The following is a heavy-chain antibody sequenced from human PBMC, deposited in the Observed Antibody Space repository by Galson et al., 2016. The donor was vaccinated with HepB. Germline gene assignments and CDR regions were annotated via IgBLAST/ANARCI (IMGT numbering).Heavy chain of an antibody. J-gene: IGHJ2*01. CDR1: GFNFSIYS. D-gene: IGHD3-10*01. V-gene: IGHV3-48*02. CDR3: VRDVVVSGKFAEFIYSYFDP. Sequence: SLRLSCAASGFNFSIYSINWVRQAPGKGLEWISYISRTHRTIYYADSVKGRFTSSRDNVKNSLYLQMNSRRDEDTAVDYCVRDVVVSGKFAEFIYSYFDPWGRGTLATVSS. CDR2: ISRTHRTI.